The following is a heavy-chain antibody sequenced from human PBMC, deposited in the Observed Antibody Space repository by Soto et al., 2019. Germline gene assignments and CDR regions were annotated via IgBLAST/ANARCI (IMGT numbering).Heavy chain of an antibody. Sequence: GESLKISCKGSGHIFSNYWIGWVRQMPGKGLEWMGIIYPGDSDTRYSPSFQGQVTITVDKSFNTAYLQWSRLNASDTAIYYCARQRLWGTSGYYYFENWGQGTLVTGSS. J-gene: IGHJ4*02. V-gene: IGHV5-51*01. CDR3: ARQRLWGTSGYYYFEN. D-gene: IGHD3-22*01. CDR1: GHIFSNYW. CDR2: IYPGDSDT.